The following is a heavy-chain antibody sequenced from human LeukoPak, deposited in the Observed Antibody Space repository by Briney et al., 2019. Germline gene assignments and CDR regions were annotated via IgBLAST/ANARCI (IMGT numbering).Heavy chain of an antibody. V-gene: IGHV4-34*01. CDR2: INHSGST. Sequence: SETLSLTCAVYGGSFSGYYWSWIRQPPGKGLEWIGEINHSGSTNYNPSLQSRVTISVDTSKNQFSLNLNSVTAADTAVYYCARGGAARLHFQNWGQGTLVTVSS. CDR3: ARGGAARLHFQN. D-gene: IGHD6-6*01. J-gene: IGHJ1*01. CDR1: GGSFSGYY.